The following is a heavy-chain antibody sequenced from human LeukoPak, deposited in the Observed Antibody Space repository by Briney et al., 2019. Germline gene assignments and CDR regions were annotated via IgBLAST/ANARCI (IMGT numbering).Heavy chain of an antibody. V-gene: IGHV4-61*02. D-gene: IGHD6-19*01. Sequence: SETLSLTCTVSGGSISSGSYYWSWIRQPAGKGLEWIGRIYTSGSTNYNPSLKSRVTISVDTSKNQFSLKLSSVTAADTAVYYCARVPSGWYNSDYWGQGTLVTVSS. J-gene: IGHJ4*02. CDR1: GGSISSGSYY. CDR3: ARVPSGWYNSDY. CDR2: IYTSGST.